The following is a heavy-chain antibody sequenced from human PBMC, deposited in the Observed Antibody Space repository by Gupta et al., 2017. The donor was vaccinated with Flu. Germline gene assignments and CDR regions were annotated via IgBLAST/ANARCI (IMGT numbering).Heavy chain of an antibody. J-gene: IGHJ1*01. V-gene: IGHV3-11*06. CDR2: IGSGGNT. D-gene: IGHD3-9*01. CDR1: GVNFSDCH. Sequence: VHLVESGGDLVQPGGSLRLSCAASGVNFSDCHMSWVRQAPGRGLEWLAYIGSGGNTDYADSVRGRFTISRDNAKNSLYLQMNSLRDEDTAVYYCARDFDWAFQHWGQGILVTVSS. CDR3: ARDFDWAFQH.